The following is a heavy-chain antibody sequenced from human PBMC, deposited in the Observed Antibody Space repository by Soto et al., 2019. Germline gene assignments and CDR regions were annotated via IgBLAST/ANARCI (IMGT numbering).Heavy chain of an antibody. J-gene: IGHJ5*02. CDR2: ISAYNGNT. Sequence: VKVSCKASGYTFTSYGISWVRQAPGQGLEWMGWISAYNGNTNYAQKLQGRVTMTTDTSTSTAYMELRSLRSDDTAVYYCARVSRGYSYGSLLPWGQGTLVTVSS. CDR3: ARVSRGYSYGSLLP. CDR1: GYTFTSYG. V-gene: IGHV1-18*01. D-gene: IGHD5-18*01.